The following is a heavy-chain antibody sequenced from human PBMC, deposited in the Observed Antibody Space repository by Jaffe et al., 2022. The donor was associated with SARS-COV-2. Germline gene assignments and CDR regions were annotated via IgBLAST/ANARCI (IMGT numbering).Heavy chain of an antibody. CDR2: IYYNGSP. D-gene: IGHD2-2*01. Sequence: QVQLQESGPGLVKPSETLSLTCIVSGTSIVTTGHYWGWIRQPPGKGLEWIGNIYYNGSPYYNPSLKGRVTISVDTSKNQFFLKLTSVTAADTAVYYCVRLMGVVETDNWGQGTLVTVSS. V-gene: IGHV4-39*01. CDR3: VRLMGVVETDN. J-gene: IGHJ4*02. CDR1: GTSIVTTGHY.